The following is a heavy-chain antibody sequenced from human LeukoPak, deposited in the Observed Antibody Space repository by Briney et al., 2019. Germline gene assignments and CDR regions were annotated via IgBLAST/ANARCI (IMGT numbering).Heavy chain of an antibody. V-gene: IGHV4-34*01. CDR3: ARPGVVVAPNHY. CDR2: INHSGST. CDR1: GGSFSGYY. D-gene: IGHD2-15*01. J-gene: IGHJ4*02. Sequence: SETLSLTCAVYGGSFSGYYWSWIRQPPGKGLEWIGEINHSGSTNYNPSLKSRVTISVDTSKNQFSLKLSSVTAADTAVYYCARPGVVVAPNHYWGQGTLVIVS.